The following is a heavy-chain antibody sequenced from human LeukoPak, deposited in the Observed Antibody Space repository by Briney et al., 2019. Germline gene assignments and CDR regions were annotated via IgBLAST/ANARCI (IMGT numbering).Heavy chain of an antibody. CDR3: VKDTYYYDSSGYYPL. V-gene: IGHV3-23*01. D-gene: IGHD3-22*01. CDR2: ISGSGGST. CDR1: GFTFSSYA. Sequence: PGGSLRLSCAASGFTFSSYAMSWVRQAPGKGLEWVSAISGSGGSTYYADSVKGRFTISRDNSKNTLYLQMNSLRAEDTAVYYCVKDTYYYDSSGYYPLWGQGTLVTVSS. J-gene: IGHJ4*02.